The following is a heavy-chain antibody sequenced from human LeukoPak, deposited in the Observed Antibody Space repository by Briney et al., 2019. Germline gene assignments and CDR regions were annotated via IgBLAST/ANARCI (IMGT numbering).Heavy chain of an antibody. D-gene: IGHD3-3*01. V-gene: IGHV1-2*06. CDR3: AREERVRKGYYVSYYYMDV. J-gene: IGHJ6*03. CDR1: GYTFTGYY. Sequence: GASVKVSCKASGYTFTGYYMHWVRQAPGQGLEWVGRINPNSGGTNYAQKFQGRVTMTRDTSISTAYMELSRLRSDDTAVYYCAREERVRKGYYVSYYYMDVWGKGTTVTVSS. CDR2: INPNSGGT.